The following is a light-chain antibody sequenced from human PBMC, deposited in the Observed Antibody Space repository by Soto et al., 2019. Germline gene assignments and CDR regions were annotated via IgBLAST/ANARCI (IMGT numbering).Light chain of an antibody. J-gene: IGKJ4*01. CDR3: QQYDNLPLT. CDR2: PAS. V-gene: IGKV1-12*01. Sequence: DIQMTQSPSSVSASVGDRVTITCRASQGIITWLAWYQQKPGQAPKLLISPASSLQSGVPSRFSGSGSGTYFTLTISSLQPEDIATYYCQQYDNLPLTFGGGTKVDIK. CDR1: QGIITW.